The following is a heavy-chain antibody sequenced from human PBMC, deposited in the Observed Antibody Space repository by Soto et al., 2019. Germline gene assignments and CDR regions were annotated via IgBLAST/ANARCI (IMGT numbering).Heavy chain of an antibody. CDR3: AKEGGYYGSGSYSVGENYYGMDV. Sequence: QVQLVESGGGVVQPGRSLRLSCAASGFTFSSYGMHWVRQAPGKGLEWVAVISYDGSNKYYADSVKGRFTISRDNSKNPLYLQMNRLRAEDTAVYYCAKEGGYYGSGSYSVGENYYGMDVWGQGTTVTVSS. CDR2: ISYDGSNK. V-gene: IGHV3-30*18. CDR1: GFTFSSYG. D-gene: IGHD3-10*01. J-gene: IGHJ6*02.